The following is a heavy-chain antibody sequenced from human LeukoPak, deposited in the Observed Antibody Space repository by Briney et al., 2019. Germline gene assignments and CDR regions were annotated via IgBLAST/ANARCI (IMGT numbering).Heavy chain of an antibody. J-gene: IGHJ6*02. CDR2: ISGDGGST. V-gene: IGHV3-43*02. Sequence: GGSLRLSCAASGFTFDDYAMHWVRQAPGKGLEWVSLISGDGGSTYYADSVKGRFTISRDNSKNSLYLQMNSLRTEGTALYYCAKDIACSGGSCYSEDYYYGMDVRGQGTTVTVSS. CDR1: GFTFDDYA. CDR3: AKDIACSGGSCYSEDYYYGMDV. D-gene: IGHD2-15*01.